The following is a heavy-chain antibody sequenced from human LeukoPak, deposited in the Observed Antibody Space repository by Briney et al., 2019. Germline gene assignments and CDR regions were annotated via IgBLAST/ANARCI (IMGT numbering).Heavy chain of an antibody. V-gene: IGHV4-39*01. J-gene: IGHJ4*02. CDR2: IHYSGRT. Sequence: SETLSLTCTVSGDSISTSNYYWGWIRQSPGKGLEWIGTIHYSGRTYYNPSLESRVTISVDTSKNQFSLKLTSVTAADTTVYYSARLVSLYLITFWGQGTLVTVSS. D-gene: IGHD5-24*01. CDR1: GDSISTSNYY. CDR3: ARLVSLYLITF.